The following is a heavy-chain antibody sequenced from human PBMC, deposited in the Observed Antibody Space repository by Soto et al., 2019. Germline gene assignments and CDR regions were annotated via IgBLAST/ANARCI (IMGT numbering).Heavy chain of an antibody. Sequence: EVQLLESGGGLVQPGGSLRLSCAASGFTFSSYAMSWVRQAPGKGLEWVSAISGSGGSTYYADSVSGRFTISRDNSKNSRYLPVYSLRVEDTAVYYCAKDYSPLCLSDAFDIWGRGRMVTVST. CDR2: ISGSGGST. J-gene: IGHJ3*02. V-gene: IGHV3-23*01. D-gene: IGHD1-26*01. CDR3: AKDYSPLCLSDAFDI. CDR1: GFTFSSYA.